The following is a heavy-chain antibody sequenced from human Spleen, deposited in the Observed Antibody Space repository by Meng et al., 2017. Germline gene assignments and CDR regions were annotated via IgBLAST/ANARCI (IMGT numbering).Heavy chain of an antibody. CDR1: GFTFSSYA. V-gene: IGHV3-30*07. CDR2: ISYDGSNK. J-gene: IGHJ4*02. D-gene: IGHD4-23*01. Sequence: GESLKISCAASGFTFSSYAMHWVRQAPGKGLEWVAVISYDGSNKYYADSVKGRFTISRDNAENSLYLQLNSLRAEDTAVYYCARDASTVVNRNVYFDYWGQGTLVTVSS. CDR3: ARDASTVVNRNVYFDY.